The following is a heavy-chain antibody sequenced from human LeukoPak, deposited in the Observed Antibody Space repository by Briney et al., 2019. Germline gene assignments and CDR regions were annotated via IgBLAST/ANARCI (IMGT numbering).Heavy chain of an antibody. V-gene: IGHV3-23*01. Sequence: GGSLRLSCAPSGFTFSSYAMSWVRQAPGKGLEWVSAISGRGGSTYYADSVKGRFTISRDNSKNTLYLQMNSLRAEDTAVYYCAKAVRPLGDCSSTSCSLYGMDVWGQGTTVTVSS. CDR1: GFTFSSYA. CDR3: AKAVRPLGDCSSTSCSLYGMDV. CDR2: ISGRGGST. D-gene: IGHD2-2*01. J-gene: IGHJ6*02.